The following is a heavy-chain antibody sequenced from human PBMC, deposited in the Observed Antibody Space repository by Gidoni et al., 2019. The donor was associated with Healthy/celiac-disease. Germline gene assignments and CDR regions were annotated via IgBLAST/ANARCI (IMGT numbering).Heavy chain of an antibody. Sequence: EVQLVESGGGLVQPGGSLRLSCAASGFTFSSYSMNWVRQAPGKGLEWVSYISSSSSTIYYADSVKGRFTISRDNAKNSLYLQMNSLRAEDTAVYYCAREGPDTAIDYWGQGTLVTVSS. CDR1: GFTFSSYS. J-gene: IGHJ4*02. CDR2: ISSSSSTI. D-gene: IGHD5-18*01. CDR3: AREGPDTAIDY. V-gene: IGHV3-48*04.